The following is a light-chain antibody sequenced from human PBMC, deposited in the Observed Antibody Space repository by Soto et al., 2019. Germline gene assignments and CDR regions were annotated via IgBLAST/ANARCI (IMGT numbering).Light chain of an antibody. J-gene: IGKJ2*01. CDR1: QSVSSN. V-gene: IGKV3-15*01. CDR3: HQYDDGPYT. CDR2: GAS. Sequence: EIVLTQSPATLSLSPGERATPPCGASQSVSSNVAWYQQIPGQTPRLLIYGASTRATGIPVRFSGSGSGTEFTLTISSLQSEDFAVYYCHQYDDGPYTFGQGTKVDIK.